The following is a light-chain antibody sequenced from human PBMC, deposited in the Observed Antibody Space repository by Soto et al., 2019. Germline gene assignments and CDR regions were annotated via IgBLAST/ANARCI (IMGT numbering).Light chain of an antibody. CDR3: LQDYNYPYT. Sequence: AIQMTQSPSSLSASVGDRVTITCRASQGIKNDVAWYQQKPGKAPKLLIYAASSLQSGVPPRFSGSGSGTDFTLTISSLQPEDFATYSCLQDYNYPYTFGQGTNLEI. J-gene: IGKJ2*01. CDR1: QGIKND. CDR2: AAS. V-gene: IGKV1-6*01.